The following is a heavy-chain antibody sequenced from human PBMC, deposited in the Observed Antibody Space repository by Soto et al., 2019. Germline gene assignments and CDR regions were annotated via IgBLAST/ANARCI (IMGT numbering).Heavy chain of an antibody. CDR3: AKDRRAGGNYGFYSDF. J-gene: IGHJ4*02. D-gene: IGHD1-7*01. CDR1: VLPHSSFA. V-gene: IGHV3-23*05. Sequence: VGSRRLSCTASVLPHSSFAMMWVRQAPGKGLECVAGIYGSGRGIEYADSVKGRFTISRDNSKNTLYLQMTSLRADDTAVYYCAKDRRAGGNYGFYSDFWGQGALVTVSS. CDR2: IYGSGRGI.